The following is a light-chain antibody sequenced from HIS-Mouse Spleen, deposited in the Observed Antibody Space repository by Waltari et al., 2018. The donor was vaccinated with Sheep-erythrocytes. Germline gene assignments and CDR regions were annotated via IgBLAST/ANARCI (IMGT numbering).Light chain of an antibody. CDR1: QGINNA. Sequence: DIQMTQSPSSLSASVGDRVTITCRASQGINNALGWYQQKPGKAPKRLIYAASSLQSGVPSRVRGSGSGTEFTLTSSSLQTEDFATYHRLQHNSYPRTFGQRTKVEIK. V-gene: IGKV1-17*01. J-gene: IGKJ1*01. CDR2: AAS. CDR3: LQHNSYPRT.